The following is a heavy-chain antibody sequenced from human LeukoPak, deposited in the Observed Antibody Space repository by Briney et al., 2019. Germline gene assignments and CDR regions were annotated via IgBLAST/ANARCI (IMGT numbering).Heavy chain of an antibody. D-gene: IGHD2-2*01. CDR1: GFTFSSYA. CDR2: ISGSGGST. CDR3: ASKLLPAAEQGLAY. Sequence: PGGSLRLSCAASGFTFSSYAMSWVRQAPGKGLEWVSAISGSGGSTYYADSVKGRFTISRDNSKNTLYLQMHSLRVEDTAVYYCASKLLPAAEQGLAYWGQGTLVTVSS. V-gene: IGHV3-23*01. J-gene: IGHJ4*02.